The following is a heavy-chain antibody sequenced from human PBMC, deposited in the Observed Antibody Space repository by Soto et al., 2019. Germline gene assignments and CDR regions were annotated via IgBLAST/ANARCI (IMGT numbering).Heavy chain of an antibody. D-gene: IGHD5-12*01. V-gene: IGHV3-48*01. J-gene: IGHJ6*03. CDR3: AREVHGRKWLRLAYYYYYYMDV. CDR2: ISSSSSTI. CDR1: GFTFSSYS. Sequence: PGGSLRLSCAASGFTFSSYSMNWVRQAPGKGLEWVSYISSSSSTIYYADSVKGRFTISRDNAKNSLYLQMNSLRAEDTAVYYCAREVHGRKWLRLAYYYYYYMDVWGKGTTVTVSS.